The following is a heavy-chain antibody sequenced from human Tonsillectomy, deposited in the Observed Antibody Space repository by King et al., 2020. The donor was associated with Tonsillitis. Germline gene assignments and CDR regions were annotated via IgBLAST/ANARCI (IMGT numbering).Heavy chain of an antibody. CDR1: GFTFDKYA. Sequence: VQLVESGGGLVQPGGSLRLSCAASGFTFDKYAMSWVRQAPGKGLEWVSGIGGSGGKTYYADSVKGRFTISRDSSKNTQYLQMNSLRAEDTAVYYWAKQFGLTAARPYNWLTPGAREPWSPSPQ. D-gene: IGHD6-25*01. CDR3: AKQFGLTAARPYNWLTP. CDR2: IGGSGGKT. J-gene: IGHJ5*02. V-gene: IGHV3-23*04.